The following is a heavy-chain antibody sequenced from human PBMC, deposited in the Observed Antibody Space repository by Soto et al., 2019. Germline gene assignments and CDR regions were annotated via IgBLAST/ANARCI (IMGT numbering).Heavy chain of an antibody. D-gene: IGHD2-15*01. V-gene: IGHV2-5*02. CDR1: GFSLSTSGVG. CDR2: IYWADDK. CDR3: AYLPCSGGSCYWFSYSGMDV. Sequence: QITLKESGPTLVKPTQTLTLTCTFSGFSLSTSGVGVAWIRQPPGQALEWLALIYWADDKRYRPSLETRLTITKDTSKNQVVLTMTNMDSVDTATYYCAYLPCSGGSCYWFSYSGMDVWGQGTTVTVSS. J-gene: IGHJ6*02.